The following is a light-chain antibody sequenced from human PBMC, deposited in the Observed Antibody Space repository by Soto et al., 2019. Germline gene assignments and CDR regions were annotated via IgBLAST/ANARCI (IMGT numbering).Light chain of an antibody. CDR2: EVY. V-gene: IGLV2-8*01. Sequence: QSVLTQPPSASGSPGQSVTISCTGTSTDIGGYNFVSWYQQQPGKAPTLLIYEVYKRPSGVPDRFSGSKSGNTASLTVSGLQADDEDEYYCTSFARSEDPCVVFGGGTKLTVL. CDR1: STDIGGYNF. CDR3: TSFARSEDPCVV. J-gene: IGLJ2*01.